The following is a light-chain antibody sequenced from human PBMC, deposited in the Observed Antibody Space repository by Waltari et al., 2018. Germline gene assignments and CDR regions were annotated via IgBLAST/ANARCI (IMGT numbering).Light chain of an antibody. CDR2: DVT. Sequence: QSALTPPRPVSGSPGQSATISCPGTGSDFGDSNYVSWYQQHPGEAPKLVIYDVTKRPSGVPARFSGSKSGNSASLTVSGLQSEDEADYYCCSYAGTWVFGGGTKLTVL. V-gene: IGLV2-11*01. CDR1: GSDFGDSNY. CDR3: CSYAGTWV. J-gene: IGLJ3*02.